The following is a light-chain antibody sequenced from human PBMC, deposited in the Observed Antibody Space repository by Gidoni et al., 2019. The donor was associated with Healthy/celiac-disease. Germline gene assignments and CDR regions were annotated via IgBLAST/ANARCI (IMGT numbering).Light chain of an antibody. J-gene: IGLJ2*01. CDR1: SSHIGAGYD. CDR2: GNS. CDR3: QSYDSSLSGSVV. Sequence: QSVLTPPPSVSGAPGQRVPISCTGGSSHIGAGYDVHWYQQLPGTAPNLLIYGNSNRPSGVPDRFSGSKSGTSASLAITGLQAEDEADYYCQSYDSSLSGSVVFGGGTKLTVL. V-gene: IGLV1-40*01.